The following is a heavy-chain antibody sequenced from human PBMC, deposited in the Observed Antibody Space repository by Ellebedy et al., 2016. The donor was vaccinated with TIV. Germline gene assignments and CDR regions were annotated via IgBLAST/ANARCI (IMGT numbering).Heavy chain of an antibody. CDR2: IYSGGLT. CDR1: GITVYNNY. D-gene: IGHD2-2*01. Sequence: GESLKISCAASGITVYNNYMAWVRQAPGKGLEWVSLIYSGGLTQYTDSVKGRFTISRDNSKNTVYLQMNSLRVEDTAVYYCARIYQWGQGTLVTVSS. V-gene: IGHV3-66*01. CDR3: ARIYQ. J-gene: IGHJ4*02.